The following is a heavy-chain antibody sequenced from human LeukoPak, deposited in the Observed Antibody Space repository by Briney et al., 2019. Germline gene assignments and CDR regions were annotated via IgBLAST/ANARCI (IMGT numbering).Heavy chain of an antibody. V-gene: IGHV1-69*04. Sequence: SVKVSCKASGCTFSSYALSWVRQAPPQGLEWMGRMIPILGITNYAQKFQGRVTITANKSTSTAYMELSSLRSEDTAVYYCAKAGYDTSTGYYCDYWGQGTLVTVSS. J-gene: IGHJ4*02. CDR2: MIPILGIT. CDR1: GCTFSSYA. CDR3: AKAGYDTSTGYYCDY. D-gene: IGHD3-9*01.